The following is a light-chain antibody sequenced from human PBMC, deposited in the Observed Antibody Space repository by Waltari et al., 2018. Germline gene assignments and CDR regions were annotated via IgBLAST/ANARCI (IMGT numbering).Light chain of an antibody. CDR2: EGN. J-gene: IGLJ2*01. Sequence: QSALTQPASVSGSPGQSITISCTGFNSNVGSYNLVSWYQKHPGKAPTLLIYEGNRRPSGVSNRFAGSKSDNPASLTLSGLQAEDEADYYCCSNVGSSVFFGGGTKLTVL. CDR1: NSNVGSYNL. CDR3: CSNVGSSVF. V-gene: IGLV2-23*03.